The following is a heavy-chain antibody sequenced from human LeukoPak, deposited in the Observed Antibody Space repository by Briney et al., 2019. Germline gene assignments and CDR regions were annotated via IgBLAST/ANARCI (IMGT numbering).Heavy chain of an antibody. D-gene: IGHD5-12*01. CDR3: ARVPLKGKIVATMEYYYYYYMDV. CDR1: GFTFSSYS. CDR2: ISSSSSYI. J-gene: IGHJ6*03. V-gene: IGHV3-21*01. Sequence: PGGSLRLSCAASGFTFSSYSMNRVRQAPGKGLEWVSAISSSSSYIYYADSVKGRFTISRDNAKNSLYLQMNSLRAEDTAVYYCARVPLKGKIVATMEYYYYYYMDVWGKGTTVTVSS.